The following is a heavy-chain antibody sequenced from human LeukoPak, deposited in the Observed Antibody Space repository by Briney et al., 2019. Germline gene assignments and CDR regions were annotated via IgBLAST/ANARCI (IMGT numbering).Heavy chain of an antibody. Sequence: SETLSLTCTASGGSISSSSYYWGWIRQPPGKGLEWIGSIYYSGGTYYNPSLKSRVTISVDTSKNHFSLKVSSVTAADTAVYYCARSRKNDCSSTSCYTDYWGQGTLVTVSS. CDR3: ARSRKNDCSSTSCYTDY. V-gene: IGHV4-39*02. CDR2: IYYSGGT. CDR1: GGSISSSSYY. J-gene: IGHJ4*02. D-gene: IGHD2-2*02.